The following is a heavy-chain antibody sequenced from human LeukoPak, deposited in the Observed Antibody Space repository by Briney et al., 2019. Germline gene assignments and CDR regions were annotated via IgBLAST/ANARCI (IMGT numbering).Heavy chain of an antibody. CDR2: IYYSGST. CDR3: ARVGSSGWYDPLNYYYMDV. Sequence: SETLSLTCTVSGGSISSYYWSWIRQPPGKGLEWIGYIYYSGSTNYNPSLKSRVTISVDTFKNQFSLKLSSVTAADTAVYYCARVGSSGWYDPLNYYYMDVWGKGTTVTVSS. V-gene: IGHV4-59*01. CDR1: GGSISSYY. D-gene: IGHD6-19*01. J-gene: IGHJ6*03.